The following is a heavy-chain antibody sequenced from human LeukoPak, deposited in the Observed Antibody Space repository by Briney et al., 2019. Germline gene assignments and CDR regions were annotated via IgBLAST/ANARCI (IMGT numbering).Heavy chain of an antibody. CDR2: ISNDGSNR. CDR3: ANRMITFGGVIGHAFDY. CDR1: GLTFSNFA. J-gene: IGHJ4*02. D-gene: IGHD3-16*02. V-gene: IGHV3-30*18. Sequence: PGGSLRLSCTASGLTFSNFAIHWVRQAPGKGLEWVALISNDGSNRFYMDSVKGRFTISRDNSKNTLYLQMNSLRAEDTAVYYCANRMITFGGVIGHAFDYWGQGTLVTVSS.